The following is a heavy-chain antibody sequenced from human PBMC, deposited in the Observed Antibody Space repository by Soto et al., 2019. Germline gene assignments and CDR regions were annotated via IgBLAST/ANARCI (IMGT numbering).Heavy chain of an antibody. J-gene: IGHJ3*02. V-gene: IGHV6-1*01. CDR3: ARSPLRATIVRLGAFDI. CDR2: TYYRSKWYN. CDR1: GDSVSSNSAA. Sequence: PSQTLSLTCAISGDSVSSNSAAWNWIRQSPSRGLEWLGWTYYRSKWYNDYAVSVKSRITINPDTSKNQFSLQLNSVTPEDTAVYYCARSPLRATIVRLGAFDIWGQGAMVTVSS. D-gene: IGHD5-12*01.